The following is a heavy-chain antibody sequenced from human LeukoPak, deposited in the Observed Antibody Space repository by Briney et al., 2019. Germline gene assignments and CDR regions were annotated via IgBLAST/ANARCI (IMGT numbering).Heavy chain of an antibody. J-gene: IGHJ5*02. Sequence: ASVKVSCKASGYTFTSYYMHWVRQAPGQGLEWMGWMNPNSGNTGYAQKFQGRVTITRNTSISTAYMEPSSLRSEDTAVYYCARGLRVVVPAAIENWFDPWGQGTLVTVSS. CDR1: GYTFTSYY. V-gene: IGHV1-8*03. CDR3: ARGLRVVVPAAIENWFDP. CDR2: MNPNSGNT. D-gene: IGHD2-2*02.